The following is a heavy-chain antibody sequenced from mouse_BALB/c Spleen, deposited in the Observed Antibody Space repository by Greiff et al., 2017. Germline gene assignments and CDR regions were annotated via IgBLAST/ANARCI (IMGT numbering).Heavy chain of an antibody. J-gene: IGHJ2*01. CDR1: GYTFTSYW. CDR2: IYPSDSYT. CDR3: TRNYYGNYGFGY. Sequence: QVQLQQPGAELVRPGASVKLSCKASGYTFTSYWINWVKQRPGQGLEWIGNIYPSDSYTNYNQKFKDKATLTVDKSSSTAYMQLSSPTSEDSAVYYCTRNYYGNYGFGYWGQGTTLTVSS. V-gene: IGHV1-69*02. D-gene: IGHD2-1*01.